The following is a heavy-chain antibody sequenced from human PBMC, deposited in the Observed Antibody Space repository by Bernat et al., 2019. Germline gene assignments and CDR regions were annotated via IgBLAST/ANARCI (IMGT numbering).Heavy chain of an antibody. CDR3: ATNGVLRYFDWLSRPPGAFDI. CDR1: GYTFTSYG. D-gene: IGHD3-9*01. J-gene: IGHJ3*02. V-gene: IGHV1-18*01. CDR2: ISAYNGNT. Sequence: QVQLVQSGAEVKKPGASVKVSCKASGYTFTSYGISWVRQAPGQGLEWMGWISAYNGNTNYAQKLQGRVTMTTDTSTSTAYMELRSLRSDDTAVYYCATNGVLRYFDWLSRPPGAFDIWGQGTMVTVSS.